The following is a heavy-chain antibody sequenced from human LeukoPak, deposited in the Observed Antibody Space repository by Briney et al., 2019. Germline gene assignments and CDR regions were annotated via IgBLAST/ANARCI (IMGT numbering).Heavy chain of an antibody. CDR2: INHSGST. CDR1: GGSFTGYY. Sequence: SETLSLTCAVYGGSFTGYYWSWIRQPPGKGLEWIGEINHSGSTNFNPSLKSRVTISVDTSKNQFSLKLSSVTAADTAVYYCGQRRKGTYATVQAFDYWVQGTLVTVSS. CDR3: GQRRKGTYATVQAFDY. D-gene: IGHD3-16*01. V-gene: IGHV4-34*01. J-gene: IGHJ4*02.